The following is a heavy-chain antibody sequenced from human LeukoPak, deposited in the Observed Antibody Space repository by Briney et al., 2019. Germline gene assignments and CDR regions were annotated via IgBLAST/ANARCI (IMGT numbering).Heavy chain of an antibody. CDR1: GFTFSNYW. CDR2: IKQDASEE. CDR3: VREGQTAWNDY. V-gene: IGHV3-7*01. Sequence: GGSLRLSCAASGFTFSNYWMSWVRQAPGKGLEWVAIIKQDASEEYYVDSVKGRFTISRDNVKKSLNLQMNSMRAEDTAVYYCVREGQTAWNDYWGQGTLVTVSS. J-gene: IGHJ4*02. D-gene: IGHD5-18*01.